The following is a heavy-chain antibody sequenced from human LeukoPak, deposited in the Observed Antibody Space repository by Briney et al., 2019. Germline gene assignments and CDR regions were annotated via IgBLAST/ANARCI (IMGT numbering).Heavy chain of an antibody. D-gene: IGHD3-22*01. Sequence: PGGSLRLSCAASGFTFSSYSMNWIRQTPGKGLEWVSSISGSGEFIYYVGSVRGRFTISIDNGKNSLYLQMNSLRPEDTAVYYCARDDSHGYHFFDSWGQGTLVTVSS. J-gene: IGHJ4*02. V-gene: IGHV3-21*01. CDR2: ISGSGEFI. CDR3: ARDDSHGYHFFDS. CDR1: GFTFSSYS.